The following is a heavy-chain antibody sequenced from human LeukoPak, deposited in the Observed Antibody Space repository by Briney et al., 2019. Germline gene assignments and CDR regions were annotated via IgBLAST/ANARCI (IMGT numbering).Heavy chain of an antibody. Sequence: GGSLRLSCGVSGFSFSIYTLHWVRQAPGKGLEWVANIKQDGSEKYYVDSVKGRFTISRDNAKNSLYLQMNSLRAEDTAVYYCAKALILVVPAAQGAFDIWGQGTMVTVSS. D-gene: IGHD2-2*01. CDR3: AKALILVVPAAQGAFDI. J-gene: IGHJ3*02. V-gene: IGHV3-7*03. CDR2: IKQDGSEK. CDR1: GFSFSIYT.